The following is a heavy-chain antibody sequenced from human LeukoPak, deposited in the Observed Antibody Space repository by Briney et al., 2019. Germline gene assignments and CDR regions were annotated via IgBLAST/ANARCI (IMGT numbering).Heavy chain of an antibody. CDR1: GGSISSGGYY. CDR2: IYYSGST. CDR3: ARGGSWYGSLVY. Sequence: SQTLSLTCTVSGGSISSGGYYWNWIRQHPGKGLEWIGYIYYSGSTYYNPSLKSRVTISIDTSKNQFSLKLSSVTAADTAVYYCARGGSWYGSLVYWGQGALVPVSS. V-gene: IGHV4-31*03. J-gene: IGHJ4*02. D-gene: IGHD6-13*01.